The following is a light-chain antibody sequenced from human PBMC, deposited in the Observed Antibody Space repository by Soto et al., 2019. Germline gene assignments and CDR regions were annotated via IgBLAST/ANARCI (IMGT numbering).Light chain of an antibody. CDR3: KSYTTTSTYV. J-gene: IGLJ1*01. CDR1: SSDVGAYNY. V-gene: IGLV2-14*01. Sequence: QSVLTQPASVSGSPGQSIAISCTGTSSDVGAYNYVSWYQQPPGKAPKLMIYDVSNRPSGVSDRFSGSKSGNTASLTISGLQTEDEADYYCKSYTTTSTYVFGTGNKVTVL. CDR2: DVS.